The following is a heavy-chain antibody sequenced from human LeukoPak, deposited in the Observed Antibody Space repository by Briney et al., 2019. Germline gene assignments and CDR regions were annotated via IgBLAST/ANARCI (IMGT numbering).Heavy chain of an antibody. CDR1: GDSISRSGYY. D-gene: IGHD4-17*01. Sequence: SETLSLTCAVSGDSISRSGYYWGWIRQPPGKGLEWIGSIYYSGSTYYNPSLKSRVTISVDTSKIQFSLKLSSVTAADTAVFYCARAYGDYPYYFDYWGQGTLVTVSS. CDR2: IYYSGST. CDR3: ARAYGDYPYYFDY. V-gene: IGHV4-39*07. J-gene: IGHJ4*02.